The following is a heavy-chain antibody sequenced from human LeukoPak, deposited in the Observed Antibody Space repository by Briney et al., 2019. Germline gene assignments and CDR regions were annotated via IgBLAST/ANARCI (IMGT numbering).Heavy chain of an antibody. CDR1: GGSISSYD. CDR2: ISDSGSA. D-gene: IGHD5-12*01. V-gene: IGHV4-59*08. CDR3: ARRGGTVVGDTGYHYWYFDN. Sequence: PSETLSLTCTVSGGSISSYDWSWFGQFPGKGLGGIGYISDSGSANYSPSLGRRVNISVDTSKNKFFLILSSVTAGDTAVYYCARRGGTVVGDTGYHYWYFDNWGQGTLVTVSS. J-gene: IGHJ4*02.